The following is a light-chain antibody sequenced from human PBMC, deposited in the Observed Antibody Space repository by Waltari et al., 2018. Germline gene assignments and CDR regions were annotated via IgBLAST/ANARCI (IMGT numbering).Light chain of an antibody. CDR2: WAS. J-gene: IGKJ4*01. Sequence: DIVMTQSPDSLAVSLGERASINCTSSQTILYNSNNKNYLAWYQQKPGQPPKLLIYWASTRQSGVPDRFSGSGSGTDFTLTISSLQAGDVAVYYCQQYVTTLTFGGGTKVEIK. V-gene: IGKV4-1*01. CDR3: QQYVTTLT. CDR1: QTILYNSNNKNY.